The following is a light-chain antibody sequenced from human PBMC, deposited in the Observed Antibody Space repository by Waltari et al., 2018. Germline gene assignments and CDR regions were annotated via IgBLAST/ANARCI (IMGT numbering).Light chain of an antibody. CDR1: SNDVGGFNY. CDR2: EVS. Sequence: QSALTQPASVSGSPGQSITMSCTGPSNDVGGFNYVSWYQQRPGKVPKLIIYEVSRRPSGVSNRFSGSKSDNTASLTISGLLADDEADYFCNSYTSTSTLVFGGGTKLTVL. J-gene: IGLJ2*01. CDR3: NSYTSTSTLV. V-gene: IGLV2-14*01.